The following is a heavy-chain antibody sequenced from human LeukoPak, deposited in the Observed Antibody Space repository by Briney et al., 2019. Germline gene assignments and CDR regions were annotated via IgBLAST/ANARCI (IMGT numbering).Heavy chain of an antibody. Sequence: SETLSLTCTVSGGSISSYYWSWIRQPPGKGLEWIGTIHSRGSTYYNPSLKSRVTISVDTSKNQFSLKLSSVTAADTAVYYCARVTGYMIEDYFDYWGQGTLVTVSS. CDR2: IHSRGST. J-gene: IGHJ4*02. CDR1: GGSISSYY. CDR3: ARVTGYMIEDYFDY. D-gene: IGHD3-22*01. V-gene: IGHV4-59*01.